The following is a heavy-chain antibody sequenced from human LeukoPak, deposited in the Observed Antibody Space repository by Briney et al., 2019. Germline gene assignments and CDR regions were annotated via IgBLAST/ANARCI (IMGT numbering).Heavy chain of an antibody. CDR2: ISAYNGNT. J-gene: IGHJ5*02. CDR1: GYTFTSYG. Sequence: ASVKVSCKASGYTFTSYGISWVRQAPGQGLEWMGWISAYNGNTNYAQKLQGRVTMTTDTSTSTAYMELRSLRSDDTAVYYCARASLLRQWPPLDNWFDPWGQGTLVTVSS. V-gene: IGHV1-18*01. D-gene: IGHD6-19*01. CDR3: ARASLLRQWPPLDNWFDP.